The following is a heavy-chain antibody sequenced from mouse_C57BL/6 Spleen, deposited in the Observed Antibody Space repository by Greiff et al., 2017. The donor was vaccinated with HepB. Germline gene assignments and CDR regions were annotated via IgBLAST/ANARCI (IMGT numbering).Heavy chain of an antibody. CDR2: IYPSDSET. CDR1: GYTFTSYW. CDR3: ARGRLYYYGSSYHWYFDV. D-gene: IGHD1-1*01. V-gene: IGHV1-61*01. J-gene: IGHJ1*03. Sequence: QVQLQQPGAELVRPGSSVKLSCKASGYTFTSYWMDWVKQRPGQGLEWIGNIYPSDSETHYNQKFKDKATLTVDKSSSTAYMQLSSLTSEDSAVYYCARGRLYYYGSSYHWYFDVWGTGTTVTVSS.